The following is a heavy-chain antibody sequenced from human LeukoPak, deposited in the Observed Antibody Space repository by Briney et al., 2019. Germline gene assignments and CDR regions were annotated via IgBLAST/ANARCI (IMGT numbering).Heavy chain of an antibody. J-gene: IGHJ4*02. Sequence: GGSLRLSCAASGFTFSSYEMNWVRQAPGKGLEWVSYISTSGSTKYYADSVKGRFTISRDNSKNTLYLQMNSLRAEDTAVYYCAKSREGSCFDYWGQGTLVTVSS. CDR2: ISTSGSTK. CDR1: GFTFSSYE. V-gene: IGHV3-48*03. CDR3: AKSREGSCFDY.